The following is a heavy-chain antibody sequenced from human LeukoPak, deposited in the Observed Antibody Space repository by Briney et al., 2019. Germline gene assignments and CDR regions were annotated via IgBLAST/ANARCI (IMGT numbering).Heavy chain of an antibody. CDR1: GFTFSSYW. Sequence: GGSLRLSCAVSGFTFSSYWMHWVRQTPGKGLVWVSRINTDGSRTNNADSVKGRFTISRDNSKNTLYLQMNSLRAEDTAVYYCAKREPTAAFDYWGQGTLVTVSS. D-gene: IGHD2-2*01. CDR2: INTDGSRT. J-gene: IGHJ4*02. CDR3: AKREPTAAFDY. V-gene: IGHV3-74*01.